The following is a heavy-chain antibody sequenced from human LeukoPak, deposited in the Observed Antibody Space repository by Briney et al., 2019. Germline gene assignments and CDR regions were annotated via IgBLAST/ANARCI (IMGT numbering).Heavy chain of an antibody. J-gene: IGHJ4*02. V-gene: IGHV3-30*03. D-gene: IGHD3-3*01. CDR3: VATFTVFGVISTIE. CDR2: ISYDGSNK. Sequence: GGSLRLSCAASGFTFSSYGMHWVRQAPGKGLEWVAVISYDGSNKYYADSVKGRFTISRDNSKNTLYLQMNSLRVEDTAAYYCVATFTVFGVISTIEWGQGTLVTVSS. CDR1: GFTFSSYG.